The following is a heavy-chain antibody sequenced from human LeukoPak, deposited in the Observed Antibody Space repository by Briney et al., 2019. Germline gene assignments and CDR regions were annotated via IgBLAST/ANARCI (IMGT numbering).Heavy chain of an antibody. CDR1: GFTFSSYA. J-gene: IGHJ4*02. CDR2: ISGSGGST. D-gene: IGHD3-22*01. Sequence: GGSLRLSCAASGFTFSSYAMSWVRQAPGKGLEWVSAISGSGGSTYYADSVRGRFTISRDNSKNTLYLQMNSLRAEDTAVYYCAKDAYYYDSSGSTYWGQGTLVTVSS. V-gene: IGHV3-23*01. CDR3: AKDAYYYDSSGSTY.